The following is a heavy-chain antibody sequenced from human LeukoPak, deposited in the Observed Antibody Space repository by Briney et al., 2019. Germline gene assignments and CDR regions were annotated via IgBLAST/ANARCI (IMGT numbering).Heavy chain of an antibody. Sequence: PSETLSLTCTVSGGSINNNDYYWGWIRPPPGQGLEWIVRIYYSGSTYHNPSLKSRITLSVDASKNQFSLKLSSVTVADTAVYYCASLAVPAATNDCWGQGTLVIVSS. D-gene: IGHD2-2*01. J-gene: IGHJ4*02. CDR1: GGSINNNDYY. V-gene: IGHV4-39*01. CDR3: ASLAVPAATNDC. CDR2: IYYSGST.